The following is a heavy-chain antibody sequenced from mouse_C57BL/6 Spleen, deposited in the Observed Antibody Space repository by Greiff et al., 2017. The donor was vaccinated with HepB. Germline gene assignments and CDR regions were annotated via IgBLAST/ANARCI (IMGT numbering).Heavy chain of an antibody. J-gene: IGHJ2*01. CDR1: GYTFTDYE. Sequence: VQLVESGAELVRPGASVTLSCKASGYTFTDYEMHWVKQTPVHGLEWIGAIDPETGGTTYNQKFKGTAILTADKSSSTAYMELRSLTSEDSAVNYCTREGKAQDFDYWGQGTTLTVSS. V-gene: IGHV1-15*01. CDR3: TREGKAQDFDY. CDR2: IDPETGGT.